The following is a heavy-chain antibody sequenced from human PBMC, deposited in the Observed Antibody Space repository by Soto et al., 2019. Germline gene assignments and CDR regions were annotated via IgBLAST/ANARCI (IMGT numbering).Heavy chain of an antibody. J-gene: IGHJ6*02. CDR1: GGSISSGDYY. V-gene: IGHV4-30-4*01. D-gene: IGHD2-15*01. CDR2: IYYSGST. Sequence: SETLSLTCTVSGGSISSGDYYWSWIRQPPGKGLEWIGYIYYSGSTYYNPFLKSRVTISVDTSKNQFSLKLSSVTAADTAVYYCAREGVVVVAAASYYYYYGMDVWGQGTTVTVSS. CDR3: AREGVVVVAAASYYYYYGMDV.